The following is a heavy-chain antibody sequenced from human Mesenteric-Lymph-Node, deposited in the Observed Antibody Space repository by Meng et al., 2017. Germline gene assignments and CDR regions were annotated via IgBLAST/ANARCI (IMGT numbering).Heavy chain of an antibody. CDR2: INRDGSDI. CDR1: GFTLSRYW. J-gene: IGHJ4*02. Sequence: GGSLRLSCAVSGFTLSRYWMSWVRQAPGKGLEWVANINRDGSDIYYVDSVEGRFTVSRDNAKNTLYLEMNSLRVEDTAIYYCARDDGQRTVDYWGQGTLVTVSS. D-gene: IGHD1-1*01. CDR3: ARDDGQRTVDY. V-gene: IGHV3-7*01.